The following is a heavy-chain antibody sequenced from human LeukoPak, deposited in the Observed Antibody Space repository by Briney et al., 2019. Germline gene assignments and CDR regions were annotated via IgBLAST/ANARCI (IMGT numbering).Heavy chain of an antibody. V-gene: IGHV5-51*01. CDR1: GYSFSSDW. Sequence: TGESLKISCKASGYSFSSDWIAWVRQMPGKGLEWMGIIFPIDSETTYSPSFQGQVTISADKSISTAYLQWSSLMASDTAMYYCTRGCSGGSCSRDAMDVWGQGTMVTVSS. CDR2: IFPIDSET. J-gene: IGHJ6*02. D-gene: IGHD2-15*01. CDR3: TRGCSGGSCSRDAMDV.